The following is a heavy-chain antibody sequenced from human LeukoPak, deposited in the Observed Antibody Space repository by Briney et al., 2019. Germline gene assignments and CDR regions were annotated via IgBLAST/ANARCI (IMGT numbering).Heavy chain of an antibody. CDR1: GGSISSGGYY. D-gene: IGHD3-22*01. J-gene: IGHJ3*02. CDR2: IYYSGST. V-gene: IGHV4-31*03. CDR3: ARFGYYYDSSGYPPEAFDI. Sequence: SQTLSLTCTVSGGSISSGGYYWSWIRQHPGKGLEWIGYIYYSGSTYYNPSLKSRVTISVDTSKNQFSLKLSSVTAADTAVYYCARFGYYYDSSGYPPEAFDIWGQGTMVTVSS.